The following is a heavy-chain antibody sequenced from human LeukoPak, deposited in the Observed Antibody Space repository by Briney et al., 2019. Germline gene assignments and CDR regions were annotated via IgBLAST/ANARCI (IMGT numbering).Heavy chain of an antibody. CDR2: MNPNSGNT. J-gene: IGHJ4*02. D-gene: IGHD5-18*01. Sequence: ASVKVSFKASGYTFTSYDINWVRQATGQGLEWMGWMNPNSGNTGYAQKFQGRVTMTRNTSISTAYMELSSLRSEDTAVYYCARGRRYSYGYAHFDYWGQGTLVTVSS. V-gene: IGHV1-8*01. CDR1: GYTFTSYD. CDR3: ARGRRYSYGYAHFDY.